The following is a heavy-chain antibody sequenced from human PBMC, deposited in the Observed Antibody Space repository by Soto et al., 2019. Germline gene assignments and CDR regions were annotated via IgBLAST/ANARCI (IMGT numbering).Heavy chain of an antibody. CDR3: ARAPRTTVWYYGMNV. Sequence: GGSLRLSCAASGFTFSSYEMNWVRQAPGKGLEWVSYISSSGSTIYYADSVKGRFTISRDNAKNSLYLQMNSLRAEDTAVYYCARAPRTTVWYYGMNVWGQGTTVTVSS. CDR2: ISSSGSTI. V-gene: IGHV3-48*03. CDR1: GFTFSSYE. J-gene: IGHJ6*02. D-gene: IGHD4-17*01.